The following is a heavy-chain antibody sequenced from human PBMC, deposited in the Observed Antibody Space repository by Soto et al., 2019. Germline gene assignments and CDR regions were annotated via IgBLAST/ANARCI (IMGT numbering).Heavy chain of an antibody. D-gene: IGHD3-3*02. CDR2: IYNSGSTNQP. CDR1: GGAISSYY. J-gene: IGHJ6*04. CDR3: ARELRRIFGVIIRTYGMDV. V-gene: IGHV4-59*01. Sequence: SETLSLTCTVSGGAISSYYWGWIRQPPGKGLEWIGHIYNSGSTNQPNYNPSFKSRATISLDTPKNQFSLKLRSVTAADTAVYYCARELRRIFGVIIRTYGMDVWRKGTRGTVAS.